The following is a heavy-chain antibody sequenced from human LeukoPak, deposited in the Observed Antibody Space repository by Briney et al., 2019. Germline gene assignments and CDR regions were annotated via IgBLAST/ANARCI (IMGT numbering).Heavy chain of an antibody. D-gene: IGHD1-1*01. Sequence: SESLSLTCTVSGDSISPYYWNWIRQPPGKGLEWIGYISYSGSTNYNPSLKSRVTISVDMSKNQFSLKLTSVTAADTAVYYCASDPPRGSYLAYCGQGSLVTVSS. J-gene: IGHJ4*02. CDR1: GDSISPYY. CDR3: ASDPPRGSYLAY. V-gene: IGHV4-59*01. CDR2: ISYSGST.